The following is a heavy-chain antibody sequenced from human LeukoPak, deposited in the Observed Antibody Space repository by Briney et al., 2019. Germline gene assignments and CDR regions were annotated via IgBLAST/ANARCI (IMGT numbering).Heavy chain of an antibody. J-gene: IGHJ3*02. CDR3: ARAHVGWGLAFDI. CDR2: ISIGGDT. Sequence: SGGSLRLSCAASGFTFSGYDMHWVRQGPGKGLEWVAAISIGGDTYYPGSVKGRFTISRENAKNSFYLQMNSLRAGDTSIYYCARAHVGWGLAFDIWGQGTVVIVSS. D-gene: IGHD3-16*01. CDR1: GFTFSGYD. V-gene: IGHV3-13*01.